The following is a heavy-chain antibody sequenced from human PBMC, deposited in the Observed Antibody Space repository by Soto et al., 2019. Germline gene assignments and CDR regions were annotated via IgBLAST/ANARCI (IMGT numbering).Heavy chain of an antibody. D-gene: IGHD1-26*01. V-gene: IGHV5-10-1*01. J-gene: IGHJ6*02. CDR3: ARSLGDYYYGMDV. CDR2: IDPSDSYT. CDR1: GYSFTSYW. Sequence: GESLKISCKGSGYSFTSYWISCCRQMPGKGLEWMGRIDPSDSYTNYSPSFQGHVTISADKSISTAYLQWSSLKASDTAMYYCARSLGDYYYGMDVWGQGTTVTVSS.